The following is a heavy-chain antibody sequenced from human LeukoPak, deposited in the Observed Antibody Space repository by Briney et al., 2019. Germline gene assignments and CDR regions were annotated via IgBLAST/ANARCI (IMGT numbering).Heavy chain of an antibody. J-gene: IGHJ4*02. V-gene: IGHV4-39*01. Sequence: SETLSLTCTVSGGSIGSSSYYWGWIRQPPGKGLEWIGSIYYSGSTYYNPSLKSRVTISVDTSKNQFSLKLSSLTAADTAVYYCARRVYYYDSSGYYVDTQSYFDYWGQGTLVTVSS. D-gene: IGHD3-22*01. CDR3: ARRVYYYDSSGYYVDTQSYFDY. CDR1: GGSIGSSSYY. CDR2: IYYSGST.